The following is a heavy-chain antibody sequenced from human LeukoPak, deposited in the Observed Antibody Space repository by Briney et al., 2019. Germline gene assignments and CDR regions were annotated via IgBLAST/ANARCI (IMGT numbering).Heavy chain of an antibody. CDR3: AKVGRYSYGYDNYYFDY. V-gene: IGHV3-30*18. CDR1: GFTFSSYG. J-gene: IGHJ4*02. D-gene: IGHD5-18*01. Sequence: GGSLRLSCAASGFTFSSYGMHWVRQAPGKGLEWVAVISYDGSNKYYADSGKGRFTISRDNSKNTLYLQMNSLRAEDTAVYYCAKVGRYSYGYDNYYFDYWGQGTLVTVSS. CDR2: ISYDGSNK.